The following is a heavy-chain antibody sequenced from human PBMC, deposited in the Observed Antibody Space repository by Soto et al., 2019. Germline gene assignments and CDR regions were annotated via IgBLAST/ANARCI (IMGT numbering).Heavy chain of an antibody. V-gene: IGHV1-69*13. CDR2: IIPIFGTA. J-gene: IGHJ4*02. CDR3: ASGYCSSTSCYLYFDY. D-gene: IGHD2-2*01. Sequence: SVKVSCKASGGTFSSYAISWVRQAPGQGLEWMGGIIPIFGTANYAQKFQGRVTITADESTSTAYMELSSLRSEDTAVYYCASGYCSSTSCYLYFDYWGQGTLVTVS. CDR1: GGTFSSYA.